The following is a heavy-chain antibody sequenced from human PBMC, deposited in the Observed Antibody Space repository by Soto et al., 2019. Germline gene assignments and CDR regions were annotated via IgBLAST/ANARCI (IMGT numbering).Heavy chain of an antibody. CDR1: GGTVASSHW. J-gene: IGHJ5*02. Sequence: PSETLSLTCVVSGGTVASSHWLSWVRQSPGRGLEWIGNVYHTGDTNFNPSLQSRVTFSVDKSNNQFSLRLTSVTAADTAVYFCAREIVTAGGNNYFDPWGPGTLVTVPQ. D-gene: IGHD2-21*02. V-gene: IGHV4-4*02. CDR2: VYHTGDT. CDR3: AREIVTAGGNNYFDP.